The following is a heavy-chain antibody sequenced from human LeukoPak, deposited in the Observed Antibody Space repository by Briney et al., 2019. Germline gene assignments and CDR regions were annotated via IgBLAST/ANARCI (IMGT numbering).Heavy chain of an antibody. D-gene: IGHD4-11*01. CDR2: INHSGST. CDR3: ARRVTTIWWDWFDP. J-gene: IGHJ5*02. Sequence: PSETLSLTCAVYGGSFSGYYWSWIRQPPGKGLEWIGEINHSGSTNYNPSLKSRVTISVDTSKNQFSLKLSSVTAADTAVYYCARRVTTIWWDWFDPWGQGTLVTVSS. CDR1: GGSFSGYY. V-gene: IGHV4-34*01.